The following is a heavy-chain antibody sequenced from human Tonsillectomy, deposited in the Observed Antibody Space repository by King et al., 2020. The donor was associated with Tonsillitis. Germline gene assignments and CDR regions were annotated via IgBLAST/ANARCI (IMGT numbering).Heavy chain of an antibody. CDR1: GVTFRRYW. V-gene: IGHV3-7*03. CDR3: ARVDVVGSTHYGMDV. Sequence: QLVQSGGGLVQPGGSLRLSCAASGVTFRRYWMNWVRQAPGKGLEWVANIKEDGSEQNYVDSMKGRHTNSGDNAKNSLYLQIKSLRAEGTAVYYCARVDVVGSTHYGMDVWGQGTTVTVSS. D-gene: IGHD1-26*01. CDR2: IKEDGSEQ. J-gene: IGHJ6*02.